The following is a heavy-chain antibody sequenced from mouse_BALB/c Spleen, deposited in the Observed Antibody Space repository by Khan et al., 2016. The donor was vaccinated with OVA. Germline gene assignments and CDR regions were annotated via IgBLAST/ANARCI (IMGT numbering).Heavy chain of an antibody. CDR2: IDPSDSEN. V-gene: IGHV1-61*01. CDR3: ARGDGNSLYWYFDV. J-gene: IGHJ1*01. D-gene: IGHD2-1*01. Sequence: QVQLQQPGAELVRPGASVKLSCKASGYTFTSYWMNWVKQRPGQGLEWIGMIDPSDSENHYNQMIKDKATLTVDKSSSTAYMKLSSLSSEDSVVYSWARGDGNSLYWYFDVWGAGTTVTVSS. CDR1: GYTFTSYW.